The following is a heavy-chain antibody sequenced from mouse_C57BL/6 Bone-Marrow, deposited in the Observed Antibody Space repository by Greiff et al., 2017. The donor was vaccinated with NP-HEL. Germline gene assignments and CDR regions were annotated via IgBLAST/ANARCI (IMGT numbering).Heavy chain of an antibody. CDR1: GFTFSSYG. J-gene: IGHJ3*01. CDR3: ARHLTGAWFAY. CDR2: ISSGGSYT. Sequence: EVKLVESGGDLVKPGGSLKLSCAASGFTFSSYGLSWVRQTPDKRLEWVATISSGGSYTYYPDSVKGRFTISRDNAKNTLYLQMSSLKSEDTAVYYCARHLTGAWFAYWGQGTLVTVSA. V-gene: IGHV5-6*02. D-gene: IGHD4-1*01.